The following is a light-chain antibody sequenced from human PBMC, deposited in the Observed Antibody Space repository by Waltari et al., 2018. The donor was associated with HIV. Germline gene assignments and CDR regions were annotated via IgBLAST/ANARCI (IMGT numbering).Light chain of an antibody. V-gene: IGLV10-54*04. CDR1: SNNVDYQG. Sequence: ATLTCTGNSNNVDYQGAAWLQQHPGHPPKLLSYRNNNRPAGISERFSASRSGNTTSLTIAGLQPEDEADYYCLLYYSGARVFGGGTKLTVL. CDR3: LLYYSGARV. J-gene: IGLJ3*02. CDR2: RNN.